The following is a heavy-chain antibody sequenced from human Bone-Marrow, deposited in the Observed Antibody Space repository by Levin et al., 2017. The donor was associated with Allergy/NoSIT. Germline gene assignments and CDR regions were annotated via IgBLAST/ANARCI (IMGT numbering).Heavy chain of an antibody. CDR3: VKGGAVVALYSWFDS. J-gene: IGHJ5*01. V-gene: IGHV3-9*01. D-gene: IGHD2-15*01. CDR2: ITWNSGKS. CDR1: GFTFDDYA. Sequence: GGSLRLSCAASGFTFDDYAMYWVRQAPGKGLEWVSGITWNSGKSDYRDSVKGRFTISRDNAKNSLYLQMHSLRAEDTAFYYCVKGGAVVALYSWFDSWGEGTLVTVST.